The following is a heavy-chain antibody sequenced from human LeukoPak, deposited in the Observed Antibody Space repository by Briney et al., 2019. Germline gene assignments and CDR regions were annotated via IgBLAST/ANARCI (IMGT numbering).Heavy chain of an antibody. J-gene: IGHJ3*02. CDR1: GFTFDDYA. Sequence: GGSLRLSCAASGFTFDDYAMHWVRQAPGKGLEWVSGISWNSGSIGYADSVKGRFTISRDNAKNSLYLQMNSLRAEDTAVYYCAKAGLQYPLGAFDIWGQGTMVTVSS. CDR3: AKAGLQYPLGAFDI. CDR2: ISWNSGSI. D-gene: IGHD4-4*01. V-gene: IGHV3-9*01.